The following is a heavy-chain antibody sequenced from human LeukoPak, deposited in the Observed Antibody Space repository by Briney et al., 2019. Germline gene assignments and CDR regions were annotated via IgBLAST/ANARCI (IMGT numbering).Heavy chain of an antibody. J-gene: IGHJ4*02. CDR1: GGSFSGYY. V-gene: IGHV4-34*01. CDR2: INHSGST. Sequence: SETLSLTCAVYGGSFSGYYWSWIRQPPGQGLEWIGEINHSGSTNYNPSLKSRVTISVDTSKNQFSLKLSSVTAADTAVYYCARGHRYGTSDYWGQGTLVTVSS. CDR3: ARGHRYGTSDY. D-gene: IGHD1-1*01.